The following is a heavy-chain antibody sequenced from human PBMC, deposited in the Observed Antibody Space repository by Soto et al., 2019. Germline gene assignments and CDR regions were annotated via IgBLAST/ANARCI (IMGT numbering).Heavy chain of an antibody. CDR2: ISYDGSNK. J-gene: IGHJ4*02. CDR1: GFTFSSYD. CDR3: AKDAEMATIFSNFDY. D-gene: IGHD5-12*01. Sequence: GGSLRLSCAASGFTFSSYDIHWVRQAPGKGLEWVAVISYDGSNKYYADSVKCRFTISRDNSKNTLYLQMNSLRAEDTAVYYCAKDAEMATIFSNFDYWGQRTLVTVSS. V-gene: IGHV3-30*18.